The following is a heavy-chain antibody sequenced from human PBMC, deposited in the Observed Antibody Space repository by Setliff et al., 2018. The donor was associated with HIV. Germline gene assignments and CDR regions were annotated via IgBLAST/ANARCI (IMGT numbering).Heavy chain of an antibody. CDR1: GGSFSGDF. V-gene: IGHV4-34*01. D-gene: IGHD4-17*01. CDR2: IHHTGRT. J-gene: IGHJ4*02. Sequence: TLSLTRAVSGGSFSGDFWTWIRQAPGKGLEWIGEIHHTGRTDYNPSLKGRVTISVDTSKSQFTLRLHSVTAADTAVYYCAIAPLESMMTTANYFDSWGQGTLVTVSS. CDR3: AIAPLESMMTTANYFDS.